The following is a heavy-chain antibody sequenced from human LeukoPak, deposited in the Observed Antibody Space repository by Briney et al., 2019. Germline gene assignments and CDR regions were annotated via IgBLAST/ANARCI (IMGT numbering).Heavy chain of an antibody. CDR1: GGSFSGYY. Sequence: PSETLSLTCAVYGGSFSGYYWSWIRQPPGKGLEWIGEINHSGSTNYNPSLKSRVTISVDMSKNQFPVKLSFVTAADSAVYYCARDLSGSSSYWGQGTLVTVSS. J-gene: IGHJ4*02. V-gene: IGHV4-34*01. CDR2: INHSGST. D-gene: IGHD1-26*01. CDR3: ARDLSGSSSY.